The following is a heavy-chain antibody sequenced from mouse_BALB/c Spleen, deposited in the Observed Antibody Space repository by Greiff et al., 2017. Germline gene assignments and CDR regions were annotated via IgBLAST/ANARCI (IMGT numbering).Heavy chain of an antibody. CDR2: ISSGSSTI. V-gene: IGHV5-17*02. Sequence: DVMLVESGGGLVQPGRSRKLSCAASGFTFSSFVMHWVRQAPAKGLEWVAYISSGSSTIYYADTVKGRFTISRDNPENTLFLHMTSLRSEDTAMYYGARSPAMDYWGQGTSVTVAA. CDR1: GFTFSSFV. J-gene: IGHJ4*01. CDR3: ARSPAMDY.